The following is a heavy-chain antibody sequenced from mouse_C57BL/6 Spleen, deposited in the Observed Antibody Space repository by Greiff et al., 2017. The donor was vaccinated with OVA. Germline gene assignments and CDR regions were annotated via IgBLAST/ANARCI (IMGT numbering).Heavy chain of an antibody. D-gene: IGHD3-2*02. Sequence: VQLKESGAELVRPGASVKLSCPASGFNIKDDYMHWVKQRPEQGLEWIGWIDPENGDTEYASKFQGKATITADTSSNTAYLQLSSLTSEDTAVYYCTTGGGVIHSSVSIYCFDYWGQGTTLTVSS. CDR1: GFNIKDDY. J-gene: IGHJ2*01. CDR2: IDPENGDT. CDR3: TTGGGVIHSSVSIYCFDY. V-gene: IGHV14-4*01.